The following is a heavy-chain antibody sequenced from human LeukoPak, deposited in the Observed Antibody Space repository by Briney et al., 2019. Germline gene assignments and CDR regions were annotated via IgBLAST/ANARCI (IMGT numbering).Heavy chain of an antibody. J-gene: IGHJ6*02. CDR2: ISGSSGST. V-gene: IGHV3-23*01. CDR1: GFTFSSYA. Sequence: GGSLRLSCAASGFTFSSYAMSWVRQAPGKGLEWVSAISGSSGSTYYADSVKGRFTISRDNSKNTLYLQMNSLRAEDTAVYYCAKEEGLLRYFDWLSDYYYYGMDVWGQGTTVTVSS. CDR3: AKEEGLLRYFDWLSDYYYYGMDV. D-gene: IGHD3-9*01.